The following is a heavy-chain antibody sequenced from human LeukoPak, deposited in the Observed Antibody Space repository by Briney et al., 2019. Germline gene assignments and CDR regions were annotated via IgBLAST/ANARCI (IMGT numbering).Heavy chain of an antibody. CDR1: GFTFSSYV. V-gene: IGHV3-23*01. D-gene: IGHD1-14*01. CDR2: ISGNGGTA. J-gene: IGHJ5*02. Sequence: PGGSLRLSCTASGFTFSSYVMSWVRQAPGKGPEWVSGISGNGGTAYYTDSVKGRFTISRDNSKNTLYLEMNSLSPDDTAVYYCARGVEPLAANTLASWGQGTLLTVSS. CDR3: ARGVEPLAANTLAS.